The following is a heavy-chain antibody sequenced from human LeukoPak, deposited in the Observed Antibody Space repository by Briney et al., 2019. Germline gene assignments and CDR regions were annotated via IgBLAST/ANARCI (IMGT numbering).Heavy chain of an antibody. D-gene: IGHD3-10*01. V-gene: IGHV3-33*01. CDR2: VWHDGFNK. J-gene: IGHJ4*02. CDR1: GFTFSSYA. Sequence: GGSLRRSCTAPGFTFSSYAIHWIRQAPGKGLEWVALVWHDGFNKYYADSVKGRFSISRDNSKNTVYLQMNSLRAEDTAVYYCARELFGSGSSPDYWGQGTLVTVSS. CDR3: ARELFGSGSSPDY.